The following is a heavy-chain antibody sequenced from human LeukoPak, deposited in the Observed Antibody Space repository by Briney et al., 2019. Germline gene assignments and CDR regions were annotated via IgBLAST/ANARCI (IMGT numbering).Heavy chain of an antibody. V-gene: IGHV3-23*01. CDR2: IFGSGGSP. CDR1: GFTFGSHA. Sequence: GGSLRLSCEASGFTFGSHAMYWVRQAPGKGLEWVAGIFGSGGSPHYADPVKGRFTIARDNSRNTVYLQINSLRAEDTAVYYCGKTTVGYSSGQKPAWPVDYWGQGTLVTVSS. J-gene: IGHJ4*02. CDR3: GKTTVGYSSGQKPAWPVDY. D-gene: IGHD5-18*01.